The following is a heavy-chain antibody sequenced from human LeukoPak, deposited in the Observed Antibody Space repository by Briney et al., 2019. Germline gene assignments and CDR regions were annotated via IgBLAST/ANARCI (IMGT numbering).Heavy chain of an antibody. Sequence: SETLSLTCTVSGGSISSYYWSWIRQPPGKGLEWIGYIYYSGSTNYNPSLKSRVTISVDTSKNQFSLKLSSVTAADTAVYYCAISQRLRVGSIDYWGQGTLVTVSS. J-gene: IGHJ4*02. CDR3: AISQRLRVGSIDY. D-gene: IGHD6-25*01. CDR2: IYYSGST. CDR1: GGSISSYY. V-gene: IGHV4-59*01.